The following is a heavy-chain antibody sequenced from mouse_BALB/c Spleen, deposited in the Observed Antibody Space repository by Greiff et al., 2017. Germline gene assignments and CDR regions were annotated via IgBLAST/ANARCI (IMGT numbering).Heavy chain of an antibody. V-gene: IGHV1S81*02. CDR1: GYTFTSYW. CDR3: ARCPFITTVVATYWYFDV. CDR2: INPSNGRT. D-gene: IGHD1-1*01. Sequence: VQLQQPGAELVKPGASVKLSCKASGYTFTSYWMHWVKQRPGQGLEWIGEINPSNGRTNYNEKFKSKATLTVDKSSSTAYMQLSSLTSEDSAVYYCARCPFITTVVATYWYFDVWGAGTTVTVSS. J-gene: IGHJ1*01.